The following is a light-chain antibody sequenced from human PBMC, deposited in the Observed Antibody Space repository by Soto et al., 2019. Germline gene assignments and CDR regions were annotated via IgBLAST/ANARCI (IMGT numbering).Light chain of an antibody. CDR2: DAS. CDR1: QSVLYSSNNKNY. V-gene: IGKV1-33*01. Sequence: DIVMTQSPDSLAVSLGERATINCKSSQSVLYSSNNKNYLNWYQQKPGKAPKLLIYDASNLETGVPSRFSGSGSGTDFTFTISSLQPEDIATYYCQQYDNLPLTFGGGTKV. CDR3: QQYDNLPLT. J-gene: IGKJ4*01.